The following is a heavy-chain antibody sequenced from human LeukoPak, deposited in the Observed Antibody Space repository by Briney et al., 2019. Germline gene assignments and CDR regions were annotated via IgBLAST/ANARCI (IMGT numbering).Heavy chain of an antibody. CDR1: GFTFSSYE. CDR3: ARETTYYDSSGYYSNFDY. D-gene: IGHD3-22*01. J-gene: IGHJ4*02. Sequence: GGSLRLSCAASGFTFSSYEMNWVRQAPGKGLEWVSYISSSGSTIYYADSVKGRFTISRDNAKNSLYLQMNSLRAEDTAVYYCARETTYYDSSGYYSNFDYWGQGTLVTVSS. V-gene: IGHV3-48*03. CDR2: ISSSGSTI.